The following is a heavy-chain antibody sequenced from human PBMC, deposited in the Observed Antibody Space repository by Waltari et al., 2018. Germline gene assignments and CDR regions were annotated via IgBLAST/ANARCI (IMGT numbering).Heavy chain of an antibody. V-gene: IGHV3-74*01. Sequence: EVQLVESGGGLVQPGGSLSLSCAASGFNFGRYWMHWVRHAPGKGLVWVSRINNDGSSTTYADSVKGRFTISRDNAKNTLDLQLNSLRAEDTAVYFCARRSTSSAPYFFDYWGQGTLVTVSS. CDR2: INNDGSST. J-gene: IGHJ4*02. CDR1: GFNFGRYW. D-gene: IGHD6-6*01. CDR3: ARRSTSSAPYFFDY.